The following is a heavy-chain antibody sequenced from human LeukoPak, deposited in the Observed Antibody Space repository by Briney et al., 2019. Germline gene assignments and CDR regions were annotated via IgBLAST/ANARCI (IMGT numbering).Heavy chain of an antibody. J-gene: IGHJ3*02. CDR1: GVSISSGDYY. D-gene: IGHD3-10*01. Sequence: PSETLSLTCTVSGVSISSGDYYWSWIRQAPGKGLEWIVYNYYSESTYYNPSLKSRVTISVDTSKNQFSLKLSSVTAADTAVYYCARAPRITMVRGVDDAFDIWGQGTMVTVSS. CDR3: ARAPRITMVRGVDDAFDI. CDR2: NYYSEST. V-gene: IGHV4-30-4*01.